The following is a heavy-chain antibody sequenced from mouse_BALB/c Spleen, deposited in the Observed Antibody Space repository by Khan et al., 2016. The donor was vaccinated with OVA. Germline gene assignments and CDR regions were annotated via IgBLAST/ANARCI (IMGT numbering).Heavy chain of an antibody. CDR1: GYTFTDYY. D-gene: IGHD1-2*01. Sequence: QVQLQQSGAELARPGASVKLSCKASGYTFTDYYINWVKQRTGQGLEWIGDIYPGSGKPYYNEKFKGTATLTADKSSSTAYMQLSSLTSEDSAVYFCARGDYGLYYFDYWGQGTTLTVSS. J-gene: IGHJ2*01. CDR3: ARGDYGLYYFDY. V-gene: IGHV1-77*01. CDR2: IYPGSGKP.